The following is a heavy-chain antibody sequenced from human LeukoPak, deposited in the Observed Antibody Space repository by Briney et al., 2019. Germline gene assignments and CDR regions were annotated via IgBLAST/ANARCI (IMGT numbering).Heavy chain of an antibody. V-gene: IGHV1-69*13. Sequence: SVKVSCKASGGTFISYAISWVRQAPGQGLEWMGGIIPIFGTANYAQKFQGRVTITADESTSTAYMELSSLRSEDTAVYYCASEPDENSSGYICYWGQGTLVTVSS. CDR2: IIPIFGTA. CDR3: ASEPDENSSGYICY. J-gene: IGHJ4*02. CDR1: GGTFISYA. D-gene: IGHD3-22*01.